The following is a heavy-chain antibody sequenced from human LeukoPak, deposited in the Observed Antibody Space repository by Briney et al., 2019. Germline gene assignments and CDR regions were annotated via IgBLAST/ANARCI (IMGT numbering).Heavy chain of an antibody. J-gene: IGHJ4*02. Sequence: GGSLRLSCAASGFTFSSYAMSWVRQAPGKGLEWVSVFSGNGESTDYADSVKGRFTISRDNSKNALYLQMDSLRAEDTAVYYCAKGNTMYTAYYFDYWGQGTLVTVSS. CDR1: GFTFSSYA. D-gene: IGHD3-10*02. CDR3: AKGNTMYTAYYFDY. V-gene: IGHV3-23*01. CDR2: FSGNGEST.